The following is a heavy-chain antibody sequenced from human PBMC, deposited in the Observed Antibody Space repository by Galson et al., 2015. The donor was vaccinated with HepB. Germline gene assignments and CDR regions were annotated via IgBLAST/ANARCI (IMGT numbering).Heavy chain of an antibody. CDR1: GFTFSDFW. V-gene: IGHV3-7*01. Sequence: SLRLSCAGSGFTFSDFWVNWVRRAPGKGLEWVANINEDGSKTYYRESVKGRFTISRDNAKNSASLQMNNLRAADTAVYYCARGMHYWGQGTLVTVSS. CDR3: ARGMHY. CDR2: INEDGSKT. J-gene: IGHJ4*02.